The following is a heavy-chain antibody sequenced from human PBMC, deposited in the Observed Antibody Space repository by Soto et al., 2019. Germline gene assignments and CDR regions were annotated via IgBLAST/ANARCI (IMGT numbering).Heavy chain of an antibody. CDR3: ARDYYDSSGYYWVAYFQH. CDR2: ISAYNGNT. D-gene: IGHD3-22*01. V-gene: IGHV1-18*01. Sequence: VQLVQSGAEVKKPGASVKVSCKASGYTFTSYGISWVRQAPGQGLEWMGWISAYNGNTNYAQKLQGRVTMTTDTSTSTAYMELRSLRSDDTAVYYCARDYYDSSGYYWVAYFQHWGQGTLVTVSS. CDR1: GYTFTSYG. J-gene: IGHJ1*01.